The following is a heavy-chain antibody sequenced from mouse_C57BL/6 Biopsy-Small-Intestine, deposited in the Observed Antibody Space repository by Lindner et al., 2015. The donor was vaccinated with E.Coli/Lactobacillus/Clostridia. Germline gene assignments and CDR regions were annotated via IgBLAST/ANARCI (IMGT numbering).Heavy chain of an antibody. CDR3: ARAGAGDCRSTSCYIGGIDY. Sequence: SVKVSCKASGYTFTDYYMHWVRQAPGQGLEWMGWINPNSGGINYAQKFQGWVTMTRDTSISTAYMELSRLRSDDTAVYYCARAGAGDCRSTSCYIGGIDYWGQGTLVTVSS. CDR2: INPNSGGI. D-gene: IGHD5-1*01. J-gene: IGHJ4*01. CDR1: GYTFTDYY. V-gene: IGHV1-18*01.